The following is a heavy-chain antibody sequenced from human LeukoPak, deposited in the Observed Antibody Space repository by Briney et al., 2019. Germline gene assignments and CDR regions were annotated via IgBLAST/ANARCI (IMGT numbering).Heavy chain of an antibody. Sequence: ASVKVSCKASGYTFTSYAMHWVRQAPGQRLEWMGWINAGNGNTKYSRKFQGRVTITRDTSASTAYMELSSLRSEDTAVYYCARDRIAVAGTTSGYWGQGTLVTVSS. V-gene: IGHV1-3*01. CDR2: INAGNGNT. J-gene: IGHJ4*02. CDR3: ARDRIAVAGTTSGY. D-gene: IGHD6-19*01. CDR1: GYTFTSYA.